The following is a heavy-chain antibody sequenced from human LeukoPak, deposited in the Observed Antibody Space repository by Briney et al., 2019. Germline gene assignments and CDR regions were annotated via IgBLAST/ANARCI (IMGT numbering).Heavy chain of an antibody. Sequence: SETLSLTCTVSGDSISSYYWSWLRQPPGKGLEWIGHVYYSGRTTYNPSLRSRLTISVDTSTSQLSPKLSSVTAADTAVYYCARHKPTGSYPLELWGQGTLVTVSS. CDR1: GDSISSYY. J-gene: IGHJ4*02. D-gene: IGHD3-10*01. V-gene: IGHV4-59*08. CDR3: ARHKPTGSYPLEL. CDR2: VYYSGRT.